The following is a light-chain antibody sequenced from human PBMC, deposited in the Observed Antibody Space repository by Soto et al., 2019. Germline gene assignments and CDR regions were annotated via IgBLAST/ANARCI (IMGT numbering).Light chain of an antibody. J-gene: IGLJ3*02. CDR1: SGHSAYS. Sequence: QSVLTQSPSASASLGASVKLTCTLSSGHSAYSIAWHQHHPAKGPRCLMRVNGDGTHSKGDGVPDRLSSSGSGAERSLTISSLQSEDEADYYCQTWGTGIWVFGGGTKLTVL. V-gene: IGLV4-69*01. CDR2: VNGDGTH. CDR3: QTWGTGIWV.